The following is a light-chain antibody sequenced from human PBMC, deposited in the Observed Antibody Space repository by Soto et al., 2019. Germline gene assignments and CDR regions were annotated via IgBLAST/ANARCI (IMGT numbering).Light chain of an antibody. CDR3: QQYDNWPPIT. V-gene: IGKV3-15*01. CDR1: QSVGSN. J-gene: IGKJ5*01. CDR2: AAS. Sequence: EIVLTQSPGTLSLSPGERATLSCRASQSVGSNLAWYQHKHGQAPRLLMYAASARATGIPARFSGSGSGTEFTLTISSPQSEDFAVYYCQQYDNWPPITFGQGTRLEIK.